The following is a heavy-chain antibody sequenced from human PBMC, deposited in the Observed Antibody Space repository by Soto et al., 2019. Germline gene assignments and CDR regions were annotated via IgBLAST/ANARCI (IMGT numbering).Heavy chain of an antibody. D-gene: IGHD3-3*01. CDR1: GYTFTCDY. J-gene: IGHJ4*02. V-gene: IGHV1-2*04. CDR2: VNPNSGGT. Sequence: GASVKGSCKASGYTFTCDYIPWVGQAPVQGVEWVGWVNPNSGGTNYAQKFQGWVTMTRDTSISTAYIELSRLRSDDTAVYYCARDKKWDFWSGYYRDGSYFDYWGQGTLVNVSS. CDR3: ARDKKWDFWSGYYRDGSYFDY.